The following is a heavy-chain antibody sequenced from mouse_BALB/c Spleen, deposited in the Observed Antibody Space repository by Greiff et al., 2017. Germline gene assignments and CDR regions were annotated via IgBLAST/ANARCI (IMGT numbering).Heavy chain of an antibody. CDR2: INSNGGST. Sequence: EVKLMESGGGLVQPGGSLKLSCAASGFTFSSYGMSWVRQTPDKRLELVATINSNGGSTYYPDSVKGRFTISRDNAKNTLYLQMSSLKSEDTAMYYCARVGSITVLAYWGQGTLVTVSA. D-gene: IGHD1-2*01. J-gene: IGHJ3*01. V-gene: IGHV5-6-3*01. CDR1: GFTFSSYG. CDR3: ARVGSITVLAY.